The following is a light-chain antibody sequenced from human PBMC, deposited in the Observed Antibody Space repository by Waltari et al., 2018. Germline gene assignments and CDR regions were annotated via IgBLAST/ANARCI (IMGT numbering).Light chain of an antibody. Sequence: QSVLTQPPSASKTPGHRIIISCSGIKSNIGNNHVSWYQQLPGTTPKLLIYGNHQRPSGVPDRLSGSKSRASASLAISGLRSEDEADYYCAVWDDSLSAVVFGGVTKLTV. CDR1: KSNIGNNH. CDR2: GNH. J-gene: IGLJ2*01. V-gene: IGLV1-47*01. CDR3: AVWDDSLSAVV.